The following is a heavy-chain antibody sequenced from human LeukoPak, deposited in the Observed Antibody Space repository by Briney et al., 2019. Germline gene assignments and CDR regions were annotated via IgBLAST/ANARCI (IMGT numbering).Heavy chain of an antibody. CDR3: AKTVPIFGVVIRGYFDY. V-gene: IGHV3-23*01. D-gene: IGHD3-3*01. CDR1: GFTFSNYV. Sequence: GGSLRLSCAASGFTFSNYVMTCGREAPGKGLGWGSTIGGSGSTTNYADSVKGRFTISRDNSKNTLYLQRNSLRAEDTAVYYCAKTVPIFGVVIRGYFDYWGQGTLVTVSS. CDR2: IGGSGSTT. J-gene: IGHJ4*02.